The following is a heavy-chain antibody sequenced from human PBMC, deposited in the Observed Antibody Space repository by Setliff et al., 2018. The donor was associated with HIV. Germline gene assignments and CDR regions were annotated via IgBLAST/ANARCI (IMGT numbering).Heavy chain of an antibody. CDR2: ISGSGSTT. Sequence: GGSLRLSCAASGFTFRTYNMNWVRQAPGKGLEWVSYISGSGSTTYYADSVKGRFTISRDNAKDSLYLQMNSLRAGDTAVYYCATEGPSETPDAFDIWGQGTMVTVSS. V-gene: IGHV3-48*04. J-gene: IGHJ3*02. CDR3: ATEGPSETPDAFDI. CDR1: GFTFRTYN.